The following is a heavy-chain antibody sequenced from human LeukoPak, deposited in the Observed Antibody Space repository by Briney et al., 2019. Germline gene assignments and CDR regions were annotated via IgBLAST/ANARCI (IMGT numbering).Heavy chain of an antibody. CDR1: GFTFSDYY. D-gene: IGHD6-6*01. Sequence: GGSLRLSCAASGFTFSDYYMSWVRQAPGKGLEWVSYISSSGSTIYYADSVKGRFTISRDNAKNSLYLQMNSLRAEDTAVYYCARDGSSSGNGAYYMDVWGKGTTVTVSS. J-gene: IGHJ6*03. V-gene: IGHV3-11*04. CDR2: ISSSGSTI. CDR3: ARDGSSSGNGAYYMDV.